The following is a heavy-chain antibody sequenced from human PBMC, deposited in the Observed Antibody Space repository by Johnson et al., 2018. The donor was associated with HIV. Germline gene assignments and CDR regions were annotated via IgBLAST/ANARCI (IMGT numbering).Heavy chain of an antibody. D-gene: IGHD5-18*01. CDR1: GFTFSSYA. Sequence: QVQLVESGGGVVQPGRSLRLSCAASGFTFSSYAMHWVRQAPCKGLEWVAVISYDGSNKYYADSVKGRFTISRDNSRNTLYLQMNSLRAEDTAIYYCARTRGYSYGLYAFDIWGQGTMVTVSS. V-gene: IGHV3-30*04. CDR2: ISYDGSNK. J-gene: IGHJ3*02. CDR3: ARTRGYSYGLYAFDI.